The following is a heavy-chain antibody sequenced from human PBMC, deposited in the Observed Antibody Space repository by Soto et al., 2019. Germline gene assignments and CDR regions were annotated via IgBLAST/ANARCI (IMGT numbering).Heavy chain of an antibody. Sequence: QVQLVQSGAEVKKPGASVKVSCKDSGYTFTSYGISWVRQAPGQGLEWMGWISAYNGNTNYAQKRQGRVTMTTDTSTSTAYMELRSLRADDTAVYYCARGGYCTNGVCYGVSWFDPWGQGTLVTVSS. J-gene: IGHJ5*02. CDR1: GYTFTSYG. D-gene: IGHD2-8*01. V-gene: IGHV1-18*01. CDR3: ARGGYCTNGVCYGVSWFDP. CDR2: ISAYNGNT.